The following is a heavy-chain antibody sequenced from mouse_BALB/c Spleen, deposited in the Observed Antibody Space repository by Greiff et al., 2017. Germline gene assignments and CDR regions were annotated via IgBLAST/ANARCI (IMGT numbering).Heavy chain of an antibody. J-gene: IGHJ4*01. Sequence: VKLQESGAELMKPGASVKISCKATGYTFSSYWIEWVKQRPGHGLEWIGEILPGSGSTNYNEKFKGKATFTADTSSNTAYMQLSSLTSEDSAVYYCARRGSSPYYAMDYWGQGTSVTVSS. CDR3: ARRGSSPYYAMDY. CDR2: ILPGSGST. V-gene: IGHV1-9*01. D-gene: IGHD1-1*01. CDR1: GYTFSSYW.